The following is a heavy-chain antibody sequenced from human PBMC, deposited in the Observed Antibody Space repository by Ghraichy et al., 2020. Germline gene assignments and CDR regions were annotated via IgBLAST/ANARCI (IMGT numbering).Heavy chain of an antibody. V-gene: IGHV3-30-3*01. J-gene: IGHJ1*01. CDR2: ISYDGSNK. CDR1: GFTFRSYA. CDR3: ASPISHYGSGWLEYFQH. D-gene: IGHD6-19*01. Sequence: GGSLRLSCAASGFTFRSYAMHWVRQAPGKGLEWVAVISYDGSNKYYADSVKGRFTISRDNSKNTLYLQMNSLRAEDTAVYYCASPISHYGSGWLEYFQHWGQGTLVTVSS.